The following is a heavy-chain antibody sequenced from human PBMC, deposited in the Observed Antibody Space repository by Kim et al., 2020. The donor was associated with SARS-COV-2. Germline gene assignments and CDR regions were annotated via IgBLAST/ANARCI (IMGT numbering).Heavy chain of an antibody. CDR1: GFTFSDRY. D-gene: IGHD6-19*01. CDR3: TRVWRGGWSFDY. CDR2: TRNKTNSYTT. Sequence: GGSLRLSCAASGFTFSDRYMDWVRQAPGKGLEWVGRTRNKTNSYTTEYAASVKGRFTISRDDSKSSLYLQRNSLKTEDTDVYYCTRVWRGGWSFDYWGQGTLVTVSS. V-gene: IGHV3-72*01. J-gene: IGHJ4*02.